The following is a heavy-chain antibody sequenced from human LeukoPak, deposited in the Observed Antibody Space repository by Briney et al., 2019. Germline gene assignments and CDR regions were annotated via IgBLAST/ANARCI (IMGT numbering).Heavy chain of an antibody. CDR2: IISIFGTA. CDR3: ARTLVAPDDY. CDR1: GGTFSSHA. Sequence: RASVKVSCKASGGTFSSHAISWVRQAPGQGLEWMGGIISIFGTANYAQKFQGRVTITADESTSTAYMELSSLRSEDTAVYYCARTLVAPDDYWGQGTLVTVSS. D-gene: IGHD2-15*01. V-gene: IGHV1-69*13. J-gene: IGHJ4*02.